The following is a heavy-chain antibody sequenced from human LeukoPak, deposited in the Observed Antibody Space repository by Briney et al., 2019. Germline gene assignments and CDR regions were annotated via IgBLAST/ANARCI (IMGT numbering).Heavy chain of an antibody. V-gene: IGHV3-23*01. CDR1: GFTLSSYA. CDR3: AKVAPTETYYYDSSGYYQFDY. Sequence: GGSLRLSCAASGFTLSSYAMSWVRQAPGKGLEWVSAISGSGGSTYYADSVKGRFTISRDNSKNTLYLQMNSLRAEDTAVYYCAKVAPTETYYYDSSGYYQFDYWGQGTLVTVSS. CDR2: ISGSGGST. J-gene: IGHJ4*02. D-gene: IGHD3-22*01.